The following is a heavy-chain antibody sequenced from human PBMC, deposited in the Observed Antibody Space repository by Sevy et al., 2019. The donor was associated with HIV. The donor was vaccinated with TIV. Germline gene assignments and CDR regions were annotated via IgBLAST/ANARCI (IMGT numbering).Heavy chain of an antibody. V-gene: IGHV4-61*02. CDR3: TRAEGDGDNYGYFDS. CDR2: IFPSGGS. D-gene: IGHD5-12*01. Sequence: SETLSLTCTVSGGSIRSGRYYWTWIRQPAGKGLEWIGRIFPSGGSDFNPSRMSRVSMSIDTSKKQFSLRLTSVTAADTAMYYCTRAEGDGDNYGYFDSWGPGTLVTVSS. CDR1: GGSIRSGRYY. J-gene: IGHJ4*02.